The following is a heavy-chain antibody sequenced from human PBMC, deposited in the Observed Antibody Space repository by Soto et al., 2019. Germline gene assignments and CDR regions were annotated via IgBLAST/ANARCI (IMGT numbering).Heavy chain of an antibody. J-gene: IGHJ4*02. V-gene: IGHV1-2*02. D-gene: IGHD3-16*02. Sequence: ASVKVSCKASGYTFTGYYMHWVRQAPGQGLEWMGWINPNSGGTNYAQKFQGRVTMTRDTSISTAYMELSRLRSDDTAVYYCARKKIMIKFGGVIVPFDYWGQGTLVTVYS. CDR3: ARKKIMIKFGGVIVPFDY. CDR2: INPNSGGT. CDR1: GYTFTGYY.